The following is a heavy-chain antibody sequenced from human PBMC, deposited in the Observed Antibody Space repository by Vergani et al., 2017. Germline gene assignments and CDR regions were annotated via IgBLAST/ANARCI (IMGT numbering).Heavy chain of an antibody. J-gene: IGHJ3*02. D-gene: IGHD1-26*01. CDR3: ARETGGSYYGAFDI. CDR1: GGTFSSYA. Sequence: QVQLVQSGAEVKKPGSSVKVSCKASGGTFSSYAISWVRQAPGQGLEWMGGIIPIFGTANYAQKFQGRVTMTRDTSTSTVYMELSSLRSEDTAVYYCARETGGSYYGAFDIWGQGTMVTVSS. V-gene: IGHV1-69*05. CDR2: IIPIFGTA.